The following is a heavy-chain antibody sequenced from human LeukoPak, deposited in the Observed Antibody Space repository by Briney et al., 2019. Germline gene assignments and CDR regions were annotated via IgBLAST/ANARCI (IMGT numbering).Heavy chain of an antibody. V-gene: IGHV3-74*03. CDR2: INTDGSDT. CDR1: GFTFSSYW. J-gene: IGHJ6*04. Sequence: GGSLRLSCGASGFTFSSYWMHGVRQAPGKGPMWVSRINTDGSDTTYADSVKGRFTISRDNAKNSLYLQMNSLRAEDTAVYYCAELGITMIGGVWGKGTTVTISS. CDR3: AELGITMIGGV. D-gene: IGHD3-10*02.